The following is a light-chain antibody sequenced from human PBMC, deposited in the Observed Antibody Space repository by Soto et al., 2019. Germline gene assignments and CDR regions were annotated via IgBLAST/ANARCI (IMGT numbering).Light chain of an antibody. CDR3: HQYGSSPT. V-gene: IGKV3-20*01. CDR2: GAS. J-gene: IGKJ5*01. Sequence: EIVLTQSPGTLSLSPGERATLSCRASQSVSSDYLAWYHQKPGQPPRLLIYGASSRATGIPDRFSGSGSGTDFTLTISRLEPEDLAVYYCHQYGSSPTFGQGTRLEIK. CDR1: QSVSSDY.